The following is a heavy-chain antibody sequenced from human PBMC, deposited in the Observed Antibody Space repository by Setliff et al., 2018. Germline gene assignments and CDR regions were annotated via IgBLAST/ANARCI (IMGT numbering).Heavy chain of an antibody. D-gene: IGHD4-4*01. CDR2: MYYSGKT. V-gene: IGHV4-39*01. CDR1: GGYIARSYFY. J-gene: IGHJ5*02. Sequence: ETLSLTCTVSGGYIARSYFYWGWIRQSPGKGLEWIGTMYYSGKTFYMPSLQSRVTISADTSTNQLSLKLSSVTAADTAVYYCSRGPSKVQFDTWGRGIPVTVSS. CDR3: SRGPSKVQFDT.